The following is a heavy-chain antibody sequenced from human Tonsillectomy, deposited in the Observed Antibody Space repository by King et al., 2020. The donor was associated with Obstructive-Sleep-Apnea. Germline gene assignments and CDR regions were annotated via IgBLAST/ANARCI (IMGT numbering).Heavy chain of an antibody. CDR3: AKEGTDVIVVPAYYGMDV. Sequence: VQLVESGGGVVQPGRSLRLSCAASGFTFSNYGMHWVRQAPGKGLEWVAVISYDGSSKYYAESVKGRFTISRDNSKNTLYLQMNSLRPEDTAVYYCAKEGTDVIVVPAYYGMDVWGQGTTVTVSS. V-gene: IGHV3-30*18. J-gene: IGHJ6*02. CDR1: GFTFSNYG. CDR2: ISYDGSSK. D-gene: IGHD2-2*01.